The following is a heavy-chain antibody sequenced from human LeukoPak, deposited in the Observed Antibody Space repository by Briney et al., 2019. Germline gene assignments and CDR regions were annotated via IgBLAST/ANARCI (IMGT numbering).Heavy chain of an antibody. CDR1: GYSMKSGYY. CDR2: MFHSGST. Sequence: SETLSLTCTVSGYSMKSGYYWGWIRQSPGKGLEWMGSMFHSGSTYDNPSLKSRVTISVDTSKNQFSLKLSSVTAADTAVYYFARRRYSSSCYYWGQGTLVTVSS. D-gene: IGHD6-13*01. V-gene: IGHV4-38-2*02. J-gene: IGHJ4*02. CDR3: ARRRYSSSCYY.